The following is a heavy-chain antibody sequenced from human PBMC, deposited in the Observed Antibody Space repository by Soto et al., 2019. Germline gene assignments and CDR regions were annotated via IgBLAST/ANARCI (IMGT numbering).Heavy chain of an antibody. CDR3: ATHLPMIPFGGVIVSFDY. V-gene: IGHV1-24*01. D-gene: IGHD3-16*02. CDR1: GYTLTELS. J-gene: IGHJ4*02. CDR2: FDPEDGET. Sequence: ASVKVSCKVSGYTLTELSMHWVRQAPGKGLEWMGGFDPEDGETIYAQKFQGRVTMTEDTSTDTAYMELSSLRSEDTAVYYCATHLPMIPFGGVIVSFDYLGQGTLLTVSS.